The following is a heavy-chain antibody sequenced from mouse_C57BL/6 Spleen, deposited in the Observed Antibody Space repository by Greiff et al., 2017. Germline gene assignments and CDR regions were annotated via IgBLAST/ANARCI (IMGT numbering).Heavy chain of an antibody. CDR2: INPNNGGT. Sequence: EVQLQQSGPELVKPGASVKISCKASGYTFTDYYMNWVKQSHGKSLEWIGDINPNNGGTSYNQKFKGKATLTVDKSSSTAYMELRSLTSEDSAVYYCARSVTRPGAMDYWGQGTSVTVSS. D-gene: IGHD2-1*01. V-gene: IGHV1-26*01. CDR3: ARSVTRPGAMDY. J-gene: IGHJ4*01. CDR1: GYTFTDYY.